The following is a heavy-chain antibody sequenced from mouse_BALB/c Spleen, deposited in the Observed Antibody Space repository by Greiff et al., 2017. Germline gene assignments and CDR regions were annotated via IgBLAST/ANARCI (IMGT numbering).Heavy chain of an antibody. CDR1: GFNIKDTY. Sequence: EVRLQQSGAELVKPGASVKLSCTASGFNIKDTYMHWVKQRPEQGLEWIGRIDPANGNTKYDPKFQGKATITADTSSNTAYLQLSSLTSEDTAVYYCARGLRLPLYAMDYWGQGTSVTVSS. CDR3: ARGLRLPLYAMDY. J-gene: IGHJ4*01. V-gene: IGHV14-3*02. D-gene: IGHD1-2*01. CDR2: IDPANGNT.